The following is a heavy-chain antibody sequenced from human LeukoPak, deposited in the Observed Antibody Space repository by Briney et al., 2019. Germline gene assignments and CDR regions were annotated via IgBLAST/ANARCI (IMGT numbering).Heavy chain of an antibody. CDR2: ISWNSGII. CDR1: GFTFDDYA. D-gene: IGHD4-17*01. CDR3: AKANAYGDYVPAFDI. Sequence: GGSLRLSCAASGFTFDDYAMHWVRHAPGKGLEWGSGISWNSGIIGYADSVKGRFTISRDNAKNSLYLQMNSLRAEDTALYYCAKANAYGDYVPAFDIWGQGTMVTVSS. J-gene: IGHJ3*02. V-gene: IGHV3-9*01.